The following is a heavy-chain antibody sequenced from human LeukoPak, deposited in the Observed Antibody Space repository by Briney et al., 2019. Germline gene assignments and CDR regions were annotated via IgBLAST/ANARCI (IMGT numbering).Heavy chain of an antibody. V-gene: IGHV3-73*01. CDR2: IRSKANSYAT. CDR1: GFTFSGSA. D-gene: IGHD3-22*01. Sequence: GGSLRLSCAASGFTFSGSAMHWVRQASGKGLEWVGRIRSKANSYATAYAASVKGRFTISRDDSKNTAYLQMNSLKTEDTAVYYCTRLKESTYYYDSSGYYPFDYWGQGTLVTVSS. CDR3: TRLKESTYYYDSSGYYPFDY. J-gene: IGHJ4*02.